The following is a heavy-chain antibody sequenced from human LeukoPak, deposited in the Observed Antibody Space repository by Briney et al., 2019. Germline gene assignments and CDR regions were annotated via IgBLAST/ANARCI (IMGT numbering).Heavy chain of an antibody. V-gene: IGHV4-38-2*02. CDR3: ASSSGYYLFDY. CDR2: IYHSGST. J-gene: IGHJ4*02. D-gene: IGHD3-22*01. CDR1: GYSISSGYY. Sequence: PSETLSLTCTVSGYSISSGYYWGWIRQPPGKGLEWIGSIYHSGSTYYNPSLKSRVTISVDTSKNQFSLKLSSVTAADTAVYYCASSSGYYLFDYWGQGTLVTVSS.